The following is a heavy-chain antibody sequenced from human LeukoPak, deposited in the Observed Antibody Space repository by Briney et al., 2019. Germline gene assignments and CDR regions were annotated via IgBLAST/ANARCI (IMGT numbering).Heavy chain of an antibody. J-gene: IGHJ4*02. CDR1: GYIFTDYY. Sequence: ASVKVSCKASGYIFTDYYMHWVRQAPGQGLEWMGWINPNSGVTNYAQKFQGRVTMTRDTSISTAYMELSRLRSDDTAVYYCARGPDPNYDFWSGYPDYWGQGTLVTVSS. V-gene: IGHV1-2*02. CDR2: INPNSGVT. CDR3: ARGPDPNYDFWSGYPDY. D-gene: IGHD3-3*01.